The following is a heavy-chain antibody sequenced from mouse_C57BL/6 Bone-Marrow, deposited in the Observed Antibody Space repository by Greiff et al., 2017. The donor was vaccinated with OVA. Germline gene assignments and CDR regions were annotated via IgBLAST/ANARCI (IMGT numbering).Heavy chain of an antibody. D-gene: IGHD1-1*01. CDR3: VRTYYYGSEVAMDY. CDR2: IRSKSNNYAT. Sequence: EVQGVESGGGLVQPKGSSKLSCAASGFSFNTYAMNWVRQAPGKGLEWVARIRSKSNNYATYYADSVKDRFTISRDDSESMLYLQMNNLKTEDTAMYYCVRTYYYGSEVAMDYWGQGTSVTVSS. J-gene: IGHJ4*01. V-gene: IGHV10-1*01. CDR1: GFSFNTYA.